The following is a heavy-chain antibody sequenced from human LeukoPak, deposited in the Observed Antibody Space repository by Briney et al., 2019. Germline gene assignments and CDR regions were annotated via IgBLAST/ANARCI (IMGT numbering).Heavy chain of an antibody. V-gene: IGHV3-48*03. CDR3: ATSLSGWFGPSANH. CDR2: ISPDTRAI. J-gene: IGHJ4*02. CDR1: GLGISTFE. D-gene: IGHD6-19*01. Sequence: GGSLRLSCAASGLGISTFEMNWVRQAPGKGLEGVSFISPDTRAIYYADSVKGRFTISRDSPPNSLYLQMNNLRSEDTAVYYCATSLSGWFGPSANHGGQGTLVTVSA.